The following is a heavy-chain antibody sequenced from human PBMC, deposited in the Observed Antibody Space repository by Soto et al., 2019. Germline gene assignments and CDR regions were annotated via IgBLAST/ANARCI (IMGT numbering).Heavy chain of an antibody. CDR2: IYYSGST. CDR1: GGSISSYY. Sequence: SETLSLTCTVSGGSISSYYWSWIRQPPGKGLEWIGYIYYSGSTNYNPSLKSRVTISVDTSKNQFSLKLSSVTAADTAVYYCARQARLVGLVEPYYFDYWGQGTLVTVSS. CDR3: ARQARLVGLVEPYYFDY. D-gene: IGHD6-6*01. J-gene: IGHJ4*02. V-gene: IGHV4-59*08.